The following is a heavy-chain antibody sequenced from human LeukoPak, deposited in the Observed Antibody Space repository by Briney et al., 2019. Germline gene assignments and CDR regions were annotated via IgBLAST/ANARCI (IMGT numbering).Heavy chain of an antibody. J-gene: IGHJ5*02. V-gene: IGHV6-1*01. D-gene: IGHD2-15*01. CDR1: GDSVSNNSAA. CDR3: ARDVRRVVGA. Sequence: SQTLSLTFAISGDSVSNNSAAWNWIRQSPSRGLECLGRTYYRSKWYNDYAVAVESRITINPDISKNQFSLQLNSVTPEDTAVYYCARDVRRVVGAWGQGTLVTVSS. CDR2: TYYRSKWYN.